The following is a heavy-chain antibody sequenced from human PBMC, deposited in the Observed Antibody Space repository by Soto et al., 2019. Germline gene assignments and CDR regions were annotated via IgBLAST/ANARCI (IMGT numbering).Heavy chain of an antibody. CDR2: ISGSGATT. D-gene: IGHD6-13*01. Sequence: GGPMRLSCAASGITFIADAMSWVRQAPGKGLEWVSAISGSGATTYYADSVKGRFTISRDKSKNTLYLQMNSLRAEDTALYYCAKSFSSNWYDYFDYWGQGSQVTVSS. J-gene: IGHJ4*02. V-gene: IGHV3-23*01. CDR1: GITFIADA. CDR3: AKSFSSNWYDYFDY.